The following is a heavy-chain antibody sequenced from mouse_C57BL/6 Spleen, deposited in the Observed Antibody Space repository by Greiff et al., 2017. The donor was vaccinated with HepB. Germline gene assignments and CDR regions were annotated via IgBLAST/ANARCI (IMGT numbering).Heavy chain of an antibody. CDR1: GFSLTSYG. Sequence: VKLMESGPGLVAPSQSLSITCTVSGFSLTSYGVHWVRQPPGKGLEWLVVIWSDGSTTYNSALKSRLSISKDNSKSQVFLKMNSLQTDDTAMYYCARSYGSSYGFAYWGQGTLVTVSA. J-gene: IGHJ3*01. D-gene: IGHD1-1*01. CDR3: ARSYGSSYGFAY. CDR2: IWSDGST. V-gene: IGHV2-6*03.